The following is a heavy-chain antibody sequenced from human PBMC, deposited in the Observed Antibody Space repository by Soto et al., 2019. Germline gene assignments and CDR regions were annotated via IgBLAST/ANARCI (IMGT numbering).Heavy chain of an antibody. V-gene: IGHV1-69*13. Sequence: ASVKVSCKASGYTFTSYYMHWVRQAPGQGLEWMGGIIPIFGTANYAQKFQGRVTITADESTSTAYMELSSLRSEDTAVYYCARDPENPYYDFWSGHNWFDPWGQGTLVTVSS. J-gene: IGHJ5*02. CDR1: GYTFTSYY. D-gene: IGHD3-3*01. CDR2: IIPIFGTA. CDR3: ARDPENPYYDFWSGHNWFDP.